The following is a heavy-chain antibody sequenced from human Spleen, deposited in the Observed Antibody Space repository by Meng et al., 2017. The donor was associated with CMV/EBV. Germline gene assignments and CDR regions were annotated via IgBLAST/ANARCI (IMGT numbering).Heavy chain of an antibody. J-gene: IGHJ5*02. D-gene: IGHD5-24*01. V-gene: IGHV4-39*07. Sequence: QLQLQESGPGLVTPSETLSLTCTVSGGSISSSSYYWGWLRQPPGKGLEWIGSIYYSGSTYYNPSLKSRVTISVDTSKNQFSLKLSSVTAADTAVYYCAILIEMATSTYNWFDPWGQGTLVTVSS. CDR1: GGSISSSSYY. CDR2: IYYSGST. CDR3: AILIEMATSTYNWFDP.